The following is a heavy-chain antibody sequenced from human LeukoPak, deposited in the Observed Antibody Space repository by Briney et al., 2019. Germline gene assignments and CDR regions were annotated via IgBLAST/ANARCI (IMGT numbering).Heavy chain of an antibody. D-gene: IGHD3-10*01. CDR1: GGSISNYY. CDR2: IYYSGTT. CDR3: ARVHSFSMVRGGLDP. V-gene: IGHV4-59*01. J-gene: IGHJ5*02. Sequence: SETLSLTCTVSGGSISNYYWNWIRQPPGKGLEWIGYIYYSGTTNYNPSLKSRVSMSVDTSKNQFSLKLSFVTAADTAVYYCARVHSFSMVRGGLDPWGQGTLVTVSS.